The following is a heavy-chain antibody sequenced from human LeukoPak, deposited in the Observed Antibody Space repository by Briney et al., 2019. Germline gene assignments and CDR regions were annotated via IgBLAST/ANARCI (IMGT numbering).Heavy chain of an antibody. V-gene: IGHV3-15*01. Sequence: GGSLRLSCAASGFTFINAWMAWVRQAPGKGLEWVGRIKAKAHGGTIEYAAPVKGRFTISRDDSKDTLYLQMNSLRAEDTAVYYCARDTRGVFDYWGQGTLVTVSS. CDR2: IKAKAHGGTI. CDR1: GFTFINAW. D-gene: IGHD2-8*02. J-gene: IGHJ4*02. CDR3: ARDTRGVFDY.